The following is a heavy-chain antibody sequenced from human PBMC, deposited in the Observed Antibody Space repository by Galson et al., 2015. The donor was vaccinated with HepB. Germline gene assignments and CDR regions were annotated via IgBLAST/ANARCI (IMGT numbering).Heavy chain of an antibody. Sequence: SVKVSCQASGHTFTSYAIHWVRQAPGQRLEWMGRIHAGNGNPDYSQKFQGRVTVPRDPSATTAYMALNSLTSEDTAVYYCARAPPAYSVFDYWGQGTLVTGSS. V-gene: IGHV1-3*01. CDR2: IHAGNGNP. J-gene: IGHJ4*02. CDR3: ARAPPAYSVFDY. D-gene: IGHD2-15*01. CDR1: GHTFTSYA.